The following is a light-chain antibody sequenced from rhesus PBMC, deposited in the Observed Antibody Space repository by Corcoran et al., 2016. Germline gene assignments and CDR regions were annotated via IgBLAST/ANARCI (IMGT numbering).Light chain of an antibody. CDR2: ASS. Sequence: DIQMTQSPSSLSASVGDKVTITCHSSQGISSYLNWFQQKPGKAPKLLVYASSSLERGVPSRFSGHGSGTEFTLTISNLQPEDFAAYYCLQHNSYPLTFGRGTKVEIK. CDR3: LQHNSYPLT. V-gene: IGKV1-28*01. CDR1: QGISSY. J-gene: IGKJ1*01.